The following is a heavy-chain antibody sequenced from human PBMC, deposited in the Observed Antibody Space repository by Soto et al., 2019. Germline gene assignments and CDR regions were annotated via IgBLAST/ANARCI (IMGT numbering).Heavy chain of an antibody. CDR2: IKYSGTT. V-gene: IGHV4-39*06. D-gene: IGHD3-22*01. J-gene: IGHJ4*02. Sequence: PSETLSPTCTVSGGSISSSRCHWGWILQPPGKGLEWIASIKYSGTTFYNPSLKSRVTLSVDTSKNQFALKLSSVTAADTAVYYCARGPPNSIWGQGTLVTVSS. CDR3: ARGPPNSI. CDR1: GGSISSSRCH.